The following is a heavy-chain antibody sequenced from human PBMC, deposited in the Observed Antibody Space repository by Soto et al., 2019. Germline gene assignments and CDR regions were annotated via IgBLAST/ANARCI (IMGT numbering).Heavy chain of an antibody. D-gene: IGHD6-19*01. Sequence: QVQLQESGPGLVKPSETLSLTCTVSGGSVSSGSYYWGWIRQPPGKGLEWIGYIYHSGSTNYNPSLKSRATISVDTSKNQCSLSLTSVTAADTDVYYCARLSAAWFDPWCQGTLVTVAS. J-gene: IGHJ5*02. CDR2: IYHSGST. CDR3: ARLSAAWFDP. V-gene: IGHV4-61*01. CDR1: GGSVSSGSYY.